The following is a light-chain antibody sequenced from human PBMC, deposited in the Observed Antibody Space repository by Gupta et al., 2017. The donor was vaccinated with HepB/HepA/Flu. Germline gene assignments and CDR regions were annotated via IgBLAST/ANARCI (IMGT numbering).Light chain of an antibody. Sequence: QSALTQPASVSGSPGQSITISCTGTSSDVGGYNYVSWYQQHPGKAPKLMIYDVSNQPSGVSNRFSGSKSGNTASLTISGLQAEDEADYYCSSYTSSSSGVFGGGTKLNVL. CDR2: DVS. J-gene: IGLJ3*02. CDR1: SSDVGGYNY. V-gene: IGLV2-14*01. CDR3: SSYTSSSSGV.